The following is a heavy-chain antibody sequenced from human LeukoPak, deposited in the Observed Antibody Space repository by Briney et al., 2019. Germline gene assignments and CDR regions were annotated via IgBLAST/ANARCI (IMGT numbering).Heavy chain of an antibody. J-gene: IGHJ6*02. CDR3: AKGQAVAGRGNYYYYYGMDV. Sequence: GGSLRLSCAASGFTFSSYSMNWVRQAPGKGLEWVSYISSSSSTIYYADSVKGRFTISRDNSKYTLYLQMNSLRAEDTAVYYCAKGQAVAGRGNYYYYYGMDVWGQGTTVTVSS. CDR1: GFTFSSYS. CDR2: ISSSSSTI. D-gene: IGHD6-19*01. V-gene: IGHV3-48*01.